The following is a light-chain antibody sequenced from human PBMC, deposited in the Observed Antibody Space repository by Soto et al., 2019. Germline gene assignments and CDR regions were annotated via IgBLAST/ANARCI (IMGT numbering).Light chain of an antibody. CDR3: CSYAGSSTL. V-gene: IGLV2-23*01. CDR2: EGS. CDR1: SSDVGSYNL. J-gene: IGLJ2*01. Sequence: QSVLTQPASVSGSPGQSITISCTGTSSDVGSYNLVSWYQQHPGKAPKLMTYEGSKRPSGVSNRFSGSKSGNTASLTISGLQAEDVADYYCCSYAGSSTLFGGGTKVTVL.